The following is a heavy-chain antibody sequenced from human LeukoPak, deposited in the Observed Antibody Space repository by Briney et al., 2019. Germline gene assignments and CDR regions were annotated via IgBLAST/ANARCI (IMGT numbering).Heavy chain of an antibody. V-gene: IGHV1-18*01. Sequence: SVKVSCKASGYTFTSYGISWVRQAPGQGLEWMGWISLYNGNTKYAQKLQDRVTMTTDTSTTTAYMEVRSLTSDDTAVYYCARGSAMAQKQLVRHFDSWGQGTLVIVSS. CDR3: ARGSAMAQKQLVRHFDS. CDR2: ISLYNGNT. CDR1: GYTFTSYG. D-gene: IGHD6-6*01. J-gene: IGHJ4*02.